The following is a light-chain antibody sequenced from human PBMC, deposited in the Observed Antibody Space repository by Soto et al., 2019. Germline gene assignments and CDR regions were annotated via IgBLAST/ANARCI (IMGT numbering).Light chain of an antibody. Sequence: DIQMTQSPSTLSASVGVRVTITCRASQRIDIRLAWCQQRPGKAPRALIYKASSLENGVPSRFSGSGCGTEFTFIIMSLQRDDFATYYCHQYKSYPRTLGQRTKVEIK. CDR1: QRIDIR. V-gene: IGKV1-5*03. CDR2: KAS. CDR3: HQYKSYPRT. J-gene: IGKJ1*01.